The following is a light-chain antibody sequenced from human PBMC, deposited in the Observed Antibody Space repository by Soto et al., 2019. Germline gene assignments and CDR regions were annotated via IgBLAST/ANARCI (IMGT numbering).Light chain of an antibody. Sequence: DIQMTQSPSSLSASVGDRVTITCRASQTITGYLNWYQQRPGKAPKLLIYAASSLQSGVPSRFSGSGSGTDFTLTINSLQPEDFGTYFRQQSHGIPDTFGQGTKLEIK. CDR1: QTITGY. J-gene: IGKJ2*01. CDR3: QQSHGIPDT. V-gene: IGKV1-39*01. CDR2: AAS.